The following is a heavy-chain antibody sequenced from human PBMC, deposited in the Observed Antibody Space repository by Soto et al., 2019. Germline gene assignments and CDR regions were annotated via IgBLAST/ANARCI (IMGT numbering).Heavy chain of an antibody. CDR1: GGTFSSYT. V-gene: IGHV1-69*02. CDR2: IIPILGIA. Sequence: QVQLVQSGAEVKKPGSSVKVSCKASGGTFSSYTISWVRQAPGQGLEWMGRIIPILGIANYAQKFQGRVTIPADKSTSTAYMELSSLRSEDTAVYYCASEGSDDSSGYSPDYWGQGTLVTVSS. D-gene: IGHD3-22*01. J-gene: IGHJ4*02. CDR3: ASEGSDDSSGYSPDY.